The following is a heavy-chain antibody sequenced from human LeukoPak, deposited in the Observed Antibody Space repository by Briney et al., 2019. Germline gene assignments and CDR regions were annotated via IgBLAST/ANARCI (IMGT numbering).Heavy chain of an antibody. CDR2: IGGSDGRT. CDR1: GFTFSSYA. J-gene: IGHJ4*02. CDR3: AEPPNADY. Sequence: GGSLRLSCAASGFTFSSYAMSWVRQAPGKGLEWVSSIGGSDGRTYYAKSVKGRFTISRDNSKNTLYLQMNSLRVEDTAVYFCAEPPNADYWGQGTLVTVSS. D-gene: IGHD4/OR15-4a*01. V-gene: IGHV3-23*01.